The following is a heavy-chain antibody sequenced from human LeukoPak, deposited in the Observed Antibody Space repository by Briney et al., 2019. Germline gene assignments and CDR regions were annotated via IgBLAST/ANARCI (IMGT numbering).Heavy chain of an antibody. CDR2: ISAYNGNT. D-gene: IGHD6-19*01. V-gene: IGHV1-18*01. Sequence: ASVKVPCKASGYTFTSYGISWVRQAPGRGLEWMGWISAYNGNTNYAQKLQGRVTMTTDTSTSTAYMELRSLRSDDTAVYYCARVVGSGWYGDYWGQGALVTVSS. CDR3: ARVVGSGWYGDY. CDR1: GYTFTSYG. J-gene: IGHJ4*02.